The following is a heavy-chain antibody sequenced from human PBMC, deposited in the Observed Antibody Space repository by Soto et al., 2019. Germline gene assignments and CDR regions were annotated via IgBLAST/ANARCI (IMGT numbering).Heavy chain of an antibody. CDR1: GGSIRSGTYY. V-gene: IGHV4-61*01. D-gene: IGHD3-3*02. J-gene: IGHJ6*02. CDR3: ARDRLLSSYYYYYGMDV. Sequence: PDTLSLTCSVSGGSIRSGTYYWSWIRQPPGKGLEWIGYIYYSGSTNYNPSLKSRVTISVATSKNQFSLKLSSVTAADTAVYYCARDRLLSSYYYYYGMDVWGQGTTVTVSS. CDR2: IYYSGST.